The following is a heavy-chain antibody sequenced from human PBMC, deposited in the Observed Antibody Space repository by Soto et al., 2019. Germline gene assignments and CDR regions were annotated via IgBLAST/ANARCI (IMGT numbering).Heavy chain of an antibody. CDR2: VYYVGST. J-gene: IGHJ5*02. D-gene: IGHD5-12*01. V-gene: IGHV4-61*01. CDR3: ARGLRPKPIRSGYDSRLDP. Sequence: QVRLQESGPGLVKPSETLSLTCTVSGGSVNSGNDYWSWIRQPPGRELEWIGYVYYVGSTNYNPSLKSRLSISVDTTKNQFSLTLSSVTAADTAVYYCARGLRPKPIRSGYDSRLDPWGQGILVTVSS. CDR1: GGSVNSGNDY.